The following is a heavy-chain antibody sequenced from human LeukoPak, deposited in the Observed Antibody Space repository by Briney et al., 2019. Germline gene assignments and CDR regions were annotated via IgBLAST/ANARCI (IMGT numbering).Heavy chain of an antibody. Sequence: SETLSLTCIISGGSISDYYWGWIRQPPGKGLEWIGYVHSNGDTDYNPSLRSRLTILLDTSKKDFSLKVSSVTAADTAVYYCARVYTAAAGENWFDPWGQGTLVTVSS. CDR3: ARVYTAAAGENWFDP. J-gene: IGHJ5*02. V-gene: IGHV4-59*01. CDR2: VHSNGDT. D-gene: IGHD6-13*01. CDR1: GGSISDYY.